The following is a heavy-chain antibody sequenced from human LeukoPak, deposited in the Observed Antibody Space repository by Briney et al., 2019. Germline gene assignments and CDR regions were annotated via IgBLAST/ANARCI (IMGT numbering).Heavy chain of an antibody. CDR3: TRDLQDGVPTGY. CDR2: IKQDGSEK. J-gene: IGHJ4*02. Sequence: GGSLRLSCAASGFTVSSNYMSWVRQAPGKGLEWVANIKQDGSEKYYVESLKGRFTISRDNVKNSLYLQMNSLRAEDTAVYYCTRDLQDGVPTGYWGQGTLVIVS. D-gene: IGHD4-17*01. V-gene: IGHV3-7*01. CDR1: GFTVSSNY.